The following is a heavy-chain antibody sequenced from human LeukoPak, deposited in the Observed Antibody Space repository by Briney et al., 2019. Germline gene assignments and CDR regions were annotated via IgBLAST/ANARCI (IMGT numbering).Heavy chain of an antibody. Sequence: GGSLRLSCAASGFTFSSYAMSWVRQAPGKGLEWVSYISSSGSTIYYADSVKGRFTISRDNAKNSLYLQMNSLRVEDTAVYYCARDLTLVAAAGRDYYGMDVWGQGTTVTVSS. D-gene: IGHD6-13*01. J-gene: IGHJ6*02. CDR3: ARDLTLVAAAGRDYYGMDV. CDR1: GFTFSSYA. V-gene: IGHV3-48*04. CDR2: ISSSGSTI.